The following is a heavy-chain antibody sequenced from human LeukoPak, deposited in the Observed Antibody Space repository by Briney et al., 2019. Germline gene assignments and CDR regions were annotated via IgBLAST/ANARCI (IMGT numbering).Heavy chain of an antibody. J-gene: IGHJ4*02. CDR1: GFTFSSHA. Sequence: GRSLRLSCAASGFTFSSHALSWVRQTPGKGLEWVSTVSGSGDTTFYADSVKGRITISRDNSRNTLYLQMHSLRVDDTAIYYCAKDLYPGGIQPRWFDYGGQGALVTVSS. D-gene: IGHD5-18*01. CDR3: AKDLYPGGIQPRWFDY. V-gene: IGHV3-23*01. CDR2: VSGSGDTT.